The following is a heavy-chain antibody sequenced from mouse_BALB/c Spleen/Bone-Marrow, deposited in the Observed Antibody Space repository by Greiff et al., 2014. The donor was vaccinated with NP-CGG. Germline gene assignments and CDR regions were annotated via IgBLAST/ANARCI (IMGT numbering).Heavy chain of an antibody. J-gene: IGHJ4*01. V-gene: IGHV2-9*02. CDR3: ARDYGSSYYAMDY. CDR2: IWAGGST. CDR1: EFSLTSYG. D-gene: IGHD1-1*01. Sequence: VQVVESGPGLVAPSQSLSITCTVSEFSLTSYGVHWVRQPPGKGLEWLGVIWAGGSTNYNSALMSRLSISKDNSKSQVFLKMNSLQTDDTAMYYCARDYGSSYYAMDYWGQGTSVTVSS.